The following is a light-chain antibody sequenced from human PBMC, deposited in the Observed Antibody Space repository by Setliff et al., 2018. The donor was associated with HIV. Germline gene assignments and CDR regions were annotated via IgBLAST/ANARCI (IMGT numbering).Light chain of an antibody. CDR3: CSYAGRNTFHMI. CDR2: EDN. J-gene: IGLJ2*01. Sequence: QSVLTHPAAVSGSPGQSITISCTGSSSNIGNYNLVSWYQQVPGKAPRLMIFEDNKGPSGVSDRFSGSKSGYTASLTISGLQAGDEADYYGCSYAGRNTFHMIFGGGTKVTVL. CDR1: SSNIGNYNL. V-gene: IGLV2-23*02.